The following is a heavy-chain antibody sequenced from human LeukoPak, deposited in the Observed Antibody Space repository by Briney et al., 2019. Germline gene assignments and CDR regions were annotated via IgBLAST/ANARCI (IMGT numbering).Heavy chain of an antibody. V-gene: IGHV3-30*18. CDR3: AKCTMVRGGPLDY. J-gene: IGHJ4*02. D-gene: IGHD3-10*01. CDR2: ISYDGSNK. Sequence: PGRSLSLSCAASGFTFSSYSMHWVRQAPGKGLEWVAVISYDGSNKYYADSVKGRFTISRDNSKNTLYLQMNSLRAEDTAVYYCAKCTMVRGGPLDYWGQGTLVTVSS. CDR1: GFTFSSYS.